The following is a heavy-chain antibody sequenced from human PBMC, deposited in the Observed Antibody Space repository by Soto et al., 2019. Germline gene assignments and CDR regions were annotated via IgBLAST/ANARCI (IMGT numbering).Heavy chain of an antibody. D-gene: IGHD4-17*01. CDR2: IYYSGST. V-gene: IGHV4-30-4*01. CDR1: GGSISSGDYY. CDR3: ARNDYGDQKPPFPDY. J-gene: IGHJ4*02. Sequence: QVQLQESGPGLVKPSQTLSLTCTVSGGSISSGDYYWSWIRQPPGKGLEWIGYIYYSGSTYYNPSLKSRVTISVDTSKNQFSLKLSSVTAAYTAVYYCARNDYGDQKPPFPDYWGQGTLVTVSS.